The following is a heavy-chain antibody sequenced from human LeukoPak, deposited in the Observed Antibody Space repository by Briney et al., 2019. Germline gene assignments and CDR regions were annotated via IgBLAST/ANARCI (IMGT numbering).Heavy chain of an antibody. CDR3: ARDISGWYSGGYFRMDV. D-gene: IGHD6-19*01. Sequence: GGSLRLSCAASGFTSSNYAMHWVRPAPGKGLEGVAFISSGESDKYYAGSVKGRFTISRDNSKNTLYLQMNSLRAEDTAVYYCARDISGWYSGGYFRMDVWGQGTTVTVSS. V-gene: IGHV3-30-3*01. CDR2: ISSGESDK. CDR1: GFTSSNYA. J-gene: IGHJ6*02.